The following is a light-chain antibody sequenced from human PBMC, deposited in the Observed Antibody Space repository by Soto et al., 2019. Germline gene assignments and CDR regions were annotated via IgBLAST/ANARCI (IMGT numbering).Light chain of an antibody. Sequence: IQMTQSPSSLSASVGDRVTISCRASQDVRGALAWYQQKPGTAPKILIYDVSVLESGVPTRFSGSGSGTDFTLTITSLQPVDFATYYCQQFNSYPITFGQGTRLEIK. J-gene: IGKJ5*01. CDR1: QDVRGA. CDR3: QQFNSYPIT. CDR2: DVS. V-gene: IGKV1-13*02.